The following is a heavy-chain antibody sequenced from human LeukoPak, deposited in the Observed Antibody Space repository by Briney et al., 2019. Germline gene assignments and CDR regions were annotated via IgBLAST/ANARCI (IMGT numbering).Heavy chain of an antibody. CDR2: ISAGGVTT. J-gene: IGHJ4*02. Sequence: GRSLRLSCAASGFTFSSYGMHWVRQAPDIGLEWVSTISAGGVTTYYADSVKGRFTISRGNSKNTLYLQMNSLRAEDTAVYYCARSTLSDDYWGQGTLVTVSS. CDR1: GFTFSSYG. V-gene: IGHV3-NL1*01. CDR3: ARSTLSDDY. D-gene: IGHD2-2*01.